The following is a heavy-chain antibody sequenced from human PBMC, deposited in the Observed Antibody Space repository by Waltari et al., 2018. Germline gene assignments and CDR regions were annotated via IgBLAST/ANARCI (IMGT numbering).Heavy chain of an antibody. V-gene: IGHV4-59*01. CDR2: IYYRGST. J-gene: IGHJ3*02. Sequence: QVQLQESGPGLVKPSETLSLTCTVSGGSISSSYWSWIRQPPGKGLEWIGYIYYRGSTNYNPSLKSRVTISVDTSKNQFSLKLSSVTAADTAVYYCARDWAVGATRFDIWGQGTMVTVSS. CDR3: ARDWAVGATRFDI. CDR1: GGSISSSY. D-gene: IGHD1-26*01.